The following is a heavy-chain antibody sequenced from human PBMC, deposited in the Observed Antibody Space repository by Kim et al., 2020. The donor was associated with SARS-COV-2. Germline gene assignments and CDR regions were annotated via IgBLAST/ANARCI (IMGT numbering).Heavy chain of an antibody. CDR3: ARWQQLVDY. J-gene: IGHJ4*02. CDR2: YT. D-gene: IGHD6-13*01. Sequence: YTNYADSVKGRFTFSRDNAKNSLYLQMNSLRAEDTAVYYCARWQQLVDYWGQGTLVTVSS. V-gene: IGHV3-11*06.